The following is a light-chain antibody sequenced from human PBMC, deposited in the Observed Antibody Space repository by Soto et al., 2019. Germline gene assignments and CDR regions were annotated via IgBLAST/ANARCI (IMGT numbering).Light chain of an antibody. CDR2: QAS. CDR3: QQYDSYSCT. J-gene: IGKJ1*01. V-gene: IGKV1-8*01. CDR1: QGISSY. Sequence: AIRMTQSPSSLSASTGDRVTITCRASQGISSYLAWYQQKPGKAPKLLIYQASTLESGVPLRFSGSGSGTEFTLTINSLQSDDFATYYCQQYDSYSCTFGQGTKVEVK.